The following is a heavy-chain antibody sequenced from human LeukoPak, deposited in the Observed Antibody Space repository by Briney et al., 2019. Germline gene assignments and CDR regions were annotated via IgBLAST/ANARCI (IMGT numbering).Heavy chain of an antibody. Sequence: GGSLRLYSAASAFTLSSYEMIRVRQAQGKGLKWVSYISSSGSTIYYADSVKGRFTSSRDNAENSLYLKMNSLRAEDTAVYYCARVGDYGDYFDYWGQGTLVTVSS. V-gene: IGHV3-48*03. CDR1: AFTLSSYE. J-gene: IGHJ4*02. D-gene: IGHD4-17*01. CDR2: ISSSGSTI. CDR3: ARVGDYGDYFDY.